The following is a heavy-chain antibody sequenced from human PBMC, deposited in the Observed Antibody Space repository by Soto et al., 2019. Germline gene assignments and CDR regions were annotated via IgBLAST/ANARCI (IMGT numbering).Heavy chain of an antibody. CDR1: GFTFSSYG. CDR2: ISYDGSNK. V-gene: IGHV3-30*03. CDR3: ATSGVVVPIRGSYYGIDV. J-gene: IGHJ6*02. Sequence: QVQLVESGGGVVQPGRSLRLSCAASGFTFSSYGMLWVRQAPGKGLEWVAVISYDGSNKYYADSVKGRFTISRDNSKNTLYLQMNILRAEDTAVYYCATSGVVVPIRGSYYGIDVWGQGTTVNVSS. D-gene: IGHD2-15*01.